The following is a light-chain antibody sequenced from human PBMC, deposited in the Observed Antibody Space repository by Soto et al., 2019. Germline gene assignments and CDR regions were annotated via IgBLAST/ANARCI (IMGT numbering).Light chain of an antibody. Sequence: EFLLTQSPGTLSLSAGERATLSCRASQTVRNNYLAWYQQKPGQAPRLLIYDASSRATGIPDRFSGGGSGTDFTLTISRLEPEDFAVYYCQQFSSYPLTFGGGTKVDIK. V-gene: IGKV3-20*01. J-gene: IGKJ4*01. CDR3: QQFSSYPLT. CDR2: DAS. CDR1: QTVRNNY.